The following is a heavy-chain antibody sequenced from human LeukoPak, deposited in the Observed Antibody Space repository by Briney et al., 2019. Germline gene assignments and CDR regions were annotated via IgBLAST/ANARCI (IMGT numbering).Heavy chain of an antibody. CDR2: INPDSGGT. J-gene: IGHJ4*02. Sequence: ASVKVSSKPSGYTFTVYYMHWVRQAPGQGLEWMGWINPDSGGTNYAQKFQGRVTMTRDTSISTAYMELSRLRSDDTAVYYCARDLPPYYYDSSGYYSPLDYWGQGTLVTVSS. V-gene: IGHV1-2*02. D-gene: IGHD3-22*01. CDR1: GYTFTVYY. CDR3: ARDLPPYYYDSSGYYSPLDY.